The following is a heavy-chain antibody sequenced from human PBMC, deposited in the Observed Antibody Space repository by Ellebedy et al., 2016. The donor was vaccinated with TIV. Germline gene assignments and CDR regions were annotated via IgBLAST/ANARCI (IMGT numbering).Heavy chain of an antibody. D-gene: IGHD5-24*01. CDR3: AKEMATMIYRAFDI. V-gene: IGHV3-30*18. CDR1: GFTFSTYG. J-gene: IGHJ3*02. Sequence: GGSLRLSXTASGFTFSTYGIHWVRQAPGKGLEWVALILYDGTNKYSAESVKGRFTISRDNSKNTLYLQMNSLRAEDTAVYYCAKEMATMIYRAFDIWGQGTMVTVSS. CDR2: ILYDGTNK.